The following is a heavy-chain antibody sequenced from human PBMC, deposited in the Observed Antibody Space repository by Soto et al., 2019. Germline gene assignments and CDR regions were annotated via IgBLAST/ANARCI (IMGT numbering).Heavy chain of an antibody. Sequence: ASVKVSCKASGYTFTSYAMHWVRQAPGQRLEWMGWINAGNGNTKYSQKYQGRVTITRDTSASTAYMELSNLRSKDTAVYYCARSIVVVTALDYWGQGTLVTVSS. D-gene: IGHD2-21*02. J-gene: IGHJ4*02. CDR3: ARSIVVVTALDY. CDR1: GYTFTSYA. CDR2: INAGNGNT. V-gene: IGHV1-3*01.